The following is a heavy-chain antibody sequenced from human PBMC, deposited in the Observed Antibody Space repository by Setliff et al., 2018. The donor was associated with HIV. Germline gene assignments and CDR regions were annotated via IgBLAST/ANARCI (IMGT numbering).Heavy chain of an antibody. CDR1: GYAFTDYS. Sequence: ASVKVSCKTSGYAFTDYSIHWVRQAPGQGLEWVGRINPDSRGTNYAQTFQGRVTMTRDTSTSTVYMELRSLRSEDTAIYYCASKGGSGNYPDSDAFDIWGRGTLVTVSS. D-gene: IGHD3-10*01. V-gene: IGHV1-2*06. CDR3: ASKGGSGNYPDSDAFDI. J-gene: IGHJ3*02. CDR2: INPDSRGT.